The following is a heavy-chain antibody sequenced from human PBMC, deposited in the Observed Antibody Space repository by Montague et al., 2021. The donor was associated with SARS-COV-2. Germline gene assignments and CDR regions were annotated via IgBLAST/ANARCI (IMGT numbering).Heavy chain of an antibody. J-gene: IGHJ6*01. CDR1: GGSISSYY. CDR3: ARGAGRGSGYGKYYYYYYGLVG. CDR2: IIYNGST. Sequence: SETLSLTCTVSGGSISSYYWCWSRQPPAKGLEWRGYIIYNGSTNYNPSLNSRVTITVDKSKNQFSLKLRPVTAAATAVYYCARGAGRGSGYGKYYYYYYGLVGSGQG. V-gene: IGHV4-59*01. D-gene: IGHD5-12*01.